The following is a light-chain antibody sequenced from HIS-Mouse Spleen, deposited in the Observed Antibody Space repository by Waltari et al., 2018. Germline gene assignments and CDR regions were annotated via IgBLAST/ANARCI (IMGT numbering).Light chain of an antibody. V-gene: IGKV1-9*01. J-gene: IGKJ4*01. CDR3: QQLNSYPQET. CDR1: QGISSY. CDR2: AAS. Sequence: DIQLTQSPSFLSASVGDRVTITCRASQGISSYLAWYQQKAGKAPKLLIYAASTLQSGVPSRFSGSGSGTEFTLTISSLQPEDFATYYCQQLNSYPQETFGGGTKVEIK.